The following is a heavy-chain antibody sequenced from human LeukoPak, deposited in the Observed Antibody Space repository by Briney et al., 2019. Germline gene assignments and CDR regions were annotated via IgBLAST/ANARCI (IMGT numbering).Heavy chain of an antibody. CDR1: GYSFTSYW. CDR2: IYPGDSDT. D-gene: IGHD6-13*01. J-gene: IGHJ4*02. CDR3: ARVSFGAAAGPYEGPHYFDY. V-gene: IGHV5-51*01. Sequence: GESLKISCKGSGYSFTSYWIGWVRQMPGKGLEWMGIIYPGDSDTRYSPSFQGQVTISADKSISTAYLQWSSLKASDTAMYYCARVSFGAAAGPYEGPHYFDYWGQGTLVTVSS.